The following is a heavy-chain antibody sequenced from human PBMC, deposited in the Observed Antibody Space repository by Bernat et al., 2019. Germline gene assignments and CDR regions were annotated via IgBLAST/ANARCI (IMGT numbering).Heavy chain of an antibody. CDR3: TTDLRGDADY. D-gene: IGHD4-17*01. CDR1: GFTFSSYA. V-gene: IGHV3-15*07. CDR2: IKSKTDGGTT. J-gene: IGHJ4*02. Sequence: VQLVESGGGVVQPGRSLRLSCAASGFTFSSYAMHWVRQAPGKGLEWVGRIKSKTDGGTTDYAAPVKGRFTISRDDSKNTLYLQMNSLKTEDTAVYYCTTDLRGDADYWGQGTLVTVSS.